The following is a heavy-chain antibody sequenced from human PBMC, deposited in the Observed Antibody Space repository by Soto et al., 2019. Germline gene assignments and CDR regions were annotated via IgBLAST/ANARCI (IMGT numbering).Heavy chain of an antibody. J-gene: IGHJ4*02. CDR1: GGSISSSNW. D-gene: IGHD3-9*01. V-gene: IGHV4-4*02. CDR3: ARRDWQYDILTGYWRGYFDY. Sequence: SETLSLTCAVSGGSISSSNWWSWVRQPPGKGLEWIGEIYHSGSTNYNPSLKSRVTISVDKSKNQFSLKLSSVTAADTAVYYCARRDWQYDILTGYWRGYFDYWGQGTLVTVSS. CDR2: IYHSGST.